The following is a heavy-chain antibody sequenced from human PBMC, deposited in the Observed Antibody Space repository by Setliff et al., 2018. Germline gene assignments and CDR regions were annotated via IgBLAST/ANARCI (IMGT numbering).Heavy chain of an antibody. CDR2: IYSGGST. Sequence: PGGSLRLSCAASRFTFSNYWMSWVRQAPGKGLEWVSVIYSGGSTYYADSVKGRFTISRDNSKNTLYLQMNSLRAEDTAVYYCARGKGGYSYGLPFDYWGQGTLVTVSS. V-gene: IGHV3-53*01. J-gene: IGHJ4*02. CDR1: RFTFSNYW. CDR3: ARGKGGYSYGLPFDY. D-gene: IGHD5-18*01.